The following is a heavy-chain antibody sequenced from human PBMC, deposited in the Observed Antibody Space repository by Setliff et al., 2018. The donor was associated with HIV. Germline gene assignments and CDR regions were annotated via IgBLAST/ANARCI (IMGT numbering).Heavy chain of an antibody. V-gene: IGHV3-7*01. J-gene: IGHJ6*03. D-gene: IGHD3-10*01. CDR3: ARDANGLWFGDPTYRDV. Sequence: GGSLRLSCAASGFTFGSYWMSWGRQAPGKGLEWVANLKQDGSEKYYVDSVKGRFTISRDNAKNSLYLQMSSLRAEDTAVYYCARDANGLWFGDPTYRDVWGKGTTVTVSS. CDR1: GFTFGSYW. CDR2: LKQDGSEK.